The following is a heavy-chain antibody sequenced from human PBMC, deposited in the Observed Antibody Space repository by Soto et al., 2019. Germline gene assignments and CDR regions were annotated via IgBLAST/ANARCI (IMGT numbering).Heavy chain of an antibody. CDR2: IGTSGETI. J-gene: IGHJ6*02. Sequence: PVGSLRLSCAVSGFTFSRYEMNWVRQAPGKGLEWVSYIGTSGETIYYADSVRGRFTISRDNAKNSLYLQMNSLRAEDTAVYYCARDPAIYSGNFDYGLDVWGQGTTVTVSS. CDR1: GFTFSRYE. CDR3: ARDPAIYSGNFDYGLDV. V-gene: IGHV3-48*03. D-gene: IGHD4-4*01.